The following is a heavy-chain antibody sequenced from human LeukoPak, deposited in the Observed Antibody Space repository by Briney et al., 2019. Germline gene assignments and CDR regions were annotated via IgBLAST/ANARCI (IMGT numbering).Heavy chain of an antibody. Sequence: ASVKVSCKASGYTFTSYGISWVRQAPGQGLEWMGWISAYNGNTNYAQKLRGRVTMTTDTSTSTAYMELRSLRSDDTAVYYCARIWFGESTDAFDIWGQGTMVTVSS. CDR1: GYTFTSYG. CDR2: ISAYNGNT. V-gene: IGHV1-18*01. J-gene: IGHJ3*02. D-gene: IGHD3-10*01. CDR3: ARIWFGESTDAFDI.